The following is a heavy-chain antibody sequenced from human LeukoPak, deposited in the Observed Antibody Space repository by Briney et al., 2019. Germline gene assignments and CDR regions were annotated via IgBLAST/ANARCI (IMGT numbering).Heavy chain of an antibody. CDR2: INHSGST. CDR1: GGSFSGYY. Sequence: SETLSLTCAVYGGSFSGYYWSWIRQPPGKGLEWIGEINHSGSTNYNPSLKSRVTISVDTSKNQFSLKLSSVTAADTAVYYCARVGVVRGEDYLGQGTLVTVSS. CDR3: ARVGVVRGEDY. J-gene: IGHJ4*02. V-gene: IGHV4-34*01. D-gene: IGHD3-3*01.